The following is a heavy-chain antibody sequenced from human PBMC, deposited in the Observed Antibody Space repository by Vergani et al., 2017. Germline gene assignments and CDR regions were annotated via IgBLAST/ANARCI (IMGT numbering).Heavy chain of an antibody. J-gene: IGHJ6*02. D-gene: IGHD3-16*01. CDR1: GFTFSSYS. CDR2: ISSSSSYI. CDR3: ARLKITFNGMDV. Sequence: EVQLVESGGGLVQPGGSLRLSCAASGFTFSSYSMNWVRQAPGKGLEWVSSISSSSSYIYYADSVKGRFTISRDNAKNSLYLQMNSLRAEDTAVYYCARLKITFNGMDVWGQGTTVTVSS. V-gene: IGHV3-21*01.